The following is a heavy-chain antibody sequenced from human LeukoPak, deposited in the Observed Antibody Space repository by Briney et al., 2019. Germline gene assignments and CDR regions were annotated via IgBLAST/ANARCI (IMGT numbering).Heavy chain of an antibody. CDR1: GGSISSYY. CDR2: IYYSGST. D-gene: IGHD5-18*01. CDR3: ARHMGLGYSYGYPYFDY. Sequence: PSEALSLTCTVSGGSISSYYWSWIRQPPGKGLEWIGYIYYSGSTNYNPSLKSRVTISVDTSKSQFSLKLSSVTAADTAVYHCARHMGLGYSYGYPYFDYWGQGTLVTVSS. J-gene: IGHJ4*02. V-gene: IGHV4-59*08.